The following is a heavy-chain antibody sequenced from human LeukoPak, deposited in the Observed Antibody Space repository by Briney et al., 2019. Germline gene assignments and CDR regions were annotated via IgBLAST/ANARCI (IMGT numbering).Heavy chain of an antibody. CDR3: ARGYDSRGRPSYYFDY. V-gene: IGHV1-46*01. CDR2: INPSGGST. J-gene: IGHJ4*02. D-gene: IGHD3-22*01. Sequence: ASVKVSCKASGYTFTSYYMHWVRQAPGQGLEWMGIINPSGGSTSYAQKFQGRVTMTRDTSTSTVYMELSSLRSEDTAVYYCARGYDSRGRPSYYFDYWGQGTLVTVSS. CDR1: GYTFTSYY.